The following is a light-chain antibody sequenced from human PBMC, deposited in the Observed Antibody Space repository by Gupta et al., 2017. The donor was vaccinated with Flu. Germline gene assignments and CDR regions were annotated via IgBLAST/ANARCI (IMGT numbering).Light chain of an antibody. J-gene: IGLJ1*01. V-gene: IGLV3-1*01. CDR3: QAWDITTRV. CDR1: DWGKKY. CDR2: HDN. Sequence: SSALTQPPSVSMSPGQTVTITCSGDDWGKKYASWYQQRPGQSPVLVIYHDNKRPSGTPERFSGSVSGNSATLTISGTQTMDEADYYCQAWDITTRVFGTGTTVTVL.